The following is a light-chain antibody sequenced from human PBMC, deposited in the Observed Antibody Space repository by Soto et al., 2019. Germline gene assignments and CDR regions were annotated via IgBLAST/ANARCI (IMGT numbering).Light chain of an antibody. CDR2: AAS. Sequence: DIQMTQPPSSLSAPVGDRVTITCRASQGIRDALGWYQQKPGKAPKRLIYAASSLQSGGPTRFSGSGSGTEFTLTVSSLQPEGFATHYYLEHNSYPQTFGQGTKVVIK. CDR3: LEHNSYPQT. J-gene: IGKJ1*01. CDR1: QGIRDA. V-gene: IGKV1-17*01.